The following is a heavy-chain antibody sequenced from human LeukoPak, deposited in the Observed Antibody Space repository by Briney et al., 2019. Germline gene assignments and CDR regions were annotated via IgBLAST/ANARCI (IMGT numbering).Heavy chain of an antibody. V-gene: IGHV4-38-2*02. CDR3: ARDYYDFSGLHYE. CDR2: MHHSGNA. D-gene: IGHD3-22*01. J-gene: IGHJ4*02. Sequence: SETLSLTCTVSGGSISYYYWGWIRQSPGKGLEWIGSMHHSGNAYYNPSLQSRVTISIDPSKNQYSLRLSSVTAADTAVYYCARDYYDFSGLHYEWGQGTLVTVSS. CDR1: GGSISYYY.